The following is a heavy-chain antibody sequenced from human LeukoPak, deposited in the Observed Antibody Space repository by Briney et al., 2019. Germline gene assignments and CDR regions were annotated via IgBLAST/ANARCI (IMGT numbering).Heavy chain of an antibody. CDR3: ARDDCSGGSCYRT. D-gene: IGHD2-15*01. J-gene: IGHJ4*02. Sequence: ASVKVSCKASGYTFTVYYIHWVRQAPGQGPEWMGWINPNSGGTKYVEKFQGRVTMTRDTSISTAYMEVGRLTSDDTAVYYCARDDCSGGSCYRTWGQGTLVTVSS. CDR1: GYTFTVYY. CDR2: INPNSGGT. V-gene: IGHV1-2*02.